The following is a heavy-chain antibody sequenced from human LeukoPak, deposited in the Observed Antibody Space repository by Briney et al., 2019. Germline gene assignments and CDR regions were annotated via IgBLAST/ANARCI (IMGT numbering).Heavy chain of an antibody. Sequence: SETLSLTCTVSGGSISSYYWSWIRQPPGKGLEWIGYIYYSGSTNYNPSLKSRVTMSVDTSKNQFSLKLSSVTAADTAVYYCARESLLREPGFRLPAPAAFDIWGQGTMVTVSS. V-gene: IGHV4-59*01. CDR3: ARESLLREPGFRLPAPAAFDI. D-gene: IGHD1-26*01. CDR1: GGSISSYY. CDR2: IYYSGST. J-gene: IGHJ3*02.